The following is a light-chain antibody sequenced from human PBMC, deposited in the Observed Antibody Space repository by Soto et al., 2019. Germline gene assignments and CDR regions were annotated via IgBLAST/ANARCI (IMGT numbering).Light chain of an antibody. CDR2: DAS. CDR3: QQYNIFPLT. V-gene: IGKV1-5*01. J-gene: IGKJ4*01. Sequence: DIQVTQSPSTLSRSVGDRVTITCRASQSIDNKLAWYQRKPGKAPKLLIYDASTLESGVPSTFDGSGFGTDFTLTISNLQPEDFATYYCQQYNIFPLTFGGGTKVDIK. CDR1: QSIDNK.